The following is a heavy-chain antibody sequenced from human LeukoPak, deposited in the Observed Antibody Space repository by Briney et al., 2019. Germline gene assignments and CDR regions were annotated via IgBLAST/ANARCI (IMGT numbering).Heavy chain of an antibody. CDR1: GYSFTNYW. Sequence: GESLKISCTGSGYSFTNYWIGWVRQMPGKGLEWMGIIYPGDSDTKYSPSFQGQVTISADKSISTAYLQWSSLKASDTAMYYCATLRSGYYYDYFVYWGQGTLVTVSS. J-gene: IGHJ4*02. D-gene: IGHD3-22*01. CDR2: IYPGDSDT. CDR3: ATLRSGYYYDYFVY. V-gene: IGHV5-51*01.